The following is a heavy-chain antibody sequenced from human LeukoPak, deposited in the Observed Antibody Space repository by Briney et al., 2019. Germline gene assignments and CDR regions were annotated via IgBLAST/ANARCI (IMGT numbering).Heavy chain of an antibody. J-gene: IGHJ5*02. CDR1: GFTFSSYA. CDR2: ISYDGSNK. CDR3: AREGAFWSGYVNWFDP. D-gene: IGHD3-3*01. V-gene: IGHV3-30-3*01. Sequence: GGSLRLSCAASGFTFSSYAMHWVRQAPGKGLEWVAVISYDGSNKYYADSVKGRFTISRDNSKNTLYLQMNSLRAEDTAVYYCAREGAFWSGYVNWFDPWGQGTLVTVSS.